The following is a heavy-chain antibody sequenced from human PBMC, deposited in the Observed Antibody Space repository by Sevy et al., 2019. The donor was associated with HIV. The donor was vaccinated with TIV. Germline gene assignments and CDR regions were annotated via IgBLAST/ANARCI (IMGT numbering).Heavy chain of an antibody. V-gene: IGHV3-73*01. CDR2: IRSKGNSYAT. J-gene: IGHJ4*02. D-gene: IGHD6-13*01. Sequence: GGSLRLSCAASGFTFSGSAMQWVRQASGKGLEWVGRIRSKGNSYATGYAASVKCRFTISRDDSKHTVYLQMNSLKTEDTAVYYCTRGGARDSSSWYDYFDYWGQGTLVTVSS. CDR1: GFTFSGSA. CDR3: TRGGARDSSSWYDYFDY.